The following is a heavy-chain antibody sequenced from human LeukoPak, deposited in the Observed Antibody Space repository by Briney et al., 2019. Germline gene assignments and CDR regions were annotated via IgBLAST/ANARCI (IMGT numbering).Heavy chain of an antibody. J-gene: IGHJ3*02. V-gene: IGHV1-2*02. D-gene: IGHD3-16*01. Sequence: GASVKVSCKASEYTFIGYYMHWVRQAHGQGPEWMGWINPNGGATNYAQKFQGRVTMTRDTSISTAYMELSRLRSDDTAVYYCARVRLSAFDIWGQGTMVIVSS. CDR2: INPNGGAT. CDR3: ARVRLSAFDI. CDR1: EYTFIGYY.